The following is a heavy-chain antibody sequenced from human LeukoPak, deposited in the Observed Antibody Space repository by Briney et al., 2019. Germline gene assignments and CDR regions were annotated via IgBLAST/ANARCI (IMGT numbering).Heavy chain of an antibody. Sequence: ASVKVSCKASGYTFTTYFMHWVRQAPGHGLEWLGWINPNSGGTNYAQKFQGRVTMTRDTSISTAYMELSRLRSDDTAVYYCARISSSWYSPHYYYYYGMDVWGQGTTVTVSS. D-gene: IGHD6-13*01. V-gene: IGHV1-2*02. CDR2: INPNSGGT. CDR3: ARISSSWYSPHYYYYYGMDV. J-gene: IGHJ6*02. CDR1: GYTFTTYF.